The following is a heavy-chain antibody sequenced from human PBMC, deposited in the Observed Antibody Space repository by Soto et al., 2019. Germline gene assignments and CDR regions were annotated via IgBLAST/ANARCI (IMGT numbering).Heavy chain of an antibody. CDR1: GGRIVDYG. CDR3: ARLDQLQPSYAMDV. J-gene: IGHJ6*02. D-gene: IGHD1-1*01. CDR2: IDPSDSYI. Sequence: VSLRVWSRVAGGRIVDYGGSRVSKVNGKGLEWMGKIDPSDSYIDYSPSFQGHVTMSVDKSTTTAYLHWGSLKASDSAVYFCARLDQLQPSYAMDVWGQAITVTVSS. V-gene: IGHV5-10-1*01.